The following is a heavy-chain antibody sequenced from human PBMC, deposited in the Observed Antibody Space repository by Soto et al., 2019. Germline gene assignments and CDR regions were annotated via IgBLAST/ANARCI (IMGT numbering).Heavy chain of an antibody. J-gene: IGHJ4*02. CDR1: GGTFSSYA. V-gene: IGHV1-69*12. CDR2: IIPIFGTA. D-gene: IGHD3-22*01. Sequence: QVQLVQSGAEVKKPGSSVKVSCKASGGTFSSYAISWVRQAPGQGLEWMGGIIPIFGTANYAQKFQGRVTVTADESTSRAYMELSSLRSEDTAVYYCASHYDTSGYCRFGDYWGQGTLVTVSS. CDR3: ASHYDTSGYCRFGDY.